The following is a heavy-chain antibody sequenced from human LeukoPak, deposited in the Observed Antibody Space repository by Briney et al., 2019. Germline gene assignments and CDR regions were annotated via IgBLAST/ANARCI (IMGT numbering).Heavy chain of an antibody. V-gene: IGHV1-69*05. D-gene: IGHD4-17*01. CDR3: ARVAVTTTGYYYYYYMDV. CDR2: IIPIFGTA. CDR1: GGTFSSYA. J-gene: IGHJ6*03. Sequence: ASEKVSCKASGGTFSSYAISWVRQAPGQGLEWMGGIIPIFGTANYAQKFQGRVTITTDESTSTAYMELSSLRSEDTAVYYCARVAVTTTGYYYYYYMDVWGKGTTVTVSS.